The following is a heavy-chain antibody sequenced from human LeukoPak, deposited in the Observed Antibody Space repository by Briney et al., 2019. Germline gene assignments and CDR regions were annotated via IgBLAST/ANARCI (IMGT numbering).Heavy chain of an antibody. CDR1: GYTFTGYY. V-gene: IGHV1-2*06. Sequence: ASVKVSCKASGYTFTGYYMHWVRQAPGQGLERMGRINPNSGGTNYAQKFQGRVTMTRDTSISTAYMELSRLRSDDTAVYYCARDQGQYYYYYYGMDVWGQGTTVTVSS. CDR3: ARDQGQYYYYYYGMDV. CDR2: INPNSGGT. J-gene: IGHJ6*02.